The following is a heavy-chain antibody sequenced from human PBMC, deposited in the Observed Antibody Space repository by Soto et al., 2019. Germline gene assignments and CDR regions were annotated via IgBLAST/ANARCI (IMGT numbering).Heavy chain of an antibody. CDR1: GGSISSGGYY. CDR3: AGARIVGATSPFDY. V-gene: IGHV4-31*03. CDR2: IYYSGST. Sequence: SETLSLTCTVSGGSISSGGYYWSWIRQHPGKGLEWIGYIYYSGSTYYNPSLKSRVTISVDTSKNQFSLKLSSVTAADTAVYYCAGARIVGATSPFDYWGQGTLVTVSS. D-gene: IGHD1-26*01. J-gene: IGHJ4*02.